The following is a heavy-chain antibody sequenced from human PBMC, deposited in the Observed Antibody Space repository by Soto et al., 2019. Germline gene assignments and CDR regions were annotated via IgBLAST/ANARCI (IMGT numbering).Heavy chain of an antibody. D-gene: IGHD3-3*01. Sequence: HVQLQQSVAEVRKRASSVNACCTAPGGSFSTYIISGLQPAPGQGLEWMGRIIPIPDITNYAKKRQGRVTVTADRSTSTAYMELTSLKSEDTAVYYCARDRITTRGDAFDLWGQGTMGTDTS. CDR1: GGSFSTYI. CDR3: ARDRITTRGDAFDL. V-gene: IGHV1-69*08. CDR2: IIPIPDIT. J-gene: IGHJ3*01.